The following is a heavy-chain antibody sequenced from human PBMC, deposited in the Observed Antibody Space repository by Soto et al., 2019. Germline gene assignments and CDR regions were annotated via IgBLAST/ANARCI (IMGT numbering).Heavy chain of an antibody. J-gene: IGHJ4*02. CDR3: ARDRYMEQWLNYFDY. CDR2: IIPILGIA. V-gene: IGHV1-69*04. D-gene: IGHD6-19*01. CDR1: GGTFSSYT. Sequence: SVKVSCKASGGTFSSYTISWVRQAPGQGLEWMGRIIPILGIANYAQKFQGRVTITADKSTSTAYMELSSLRSEDTAVYYCARDRYMEQWLNYFDYWGQGTLVTSPQ.